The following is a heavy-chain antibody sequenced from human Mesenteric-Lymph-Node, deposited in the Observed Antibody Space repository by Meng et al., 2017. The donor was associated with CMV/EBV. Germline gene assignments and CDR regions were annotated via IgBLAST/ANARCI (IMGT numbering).Heavy chain of an antibody. CDR1: GFTFSSYA. Sequence: LSLTCAASGFTFSSYAMSWVRQVPGKGLEWVSSISASAGIKYRRDSVKGRFTISRDNSKNTEFLQMNSLTTEDTAVYYCARDHHSQHFDCWGQGTLVTVSS. CDR3: ARDHHSQHFDC. J-gene: IGHJ4*02. D-gene: IGHD1-26*01. CDR2: ISASAGIK. V-gene: IGHV3-23*01.